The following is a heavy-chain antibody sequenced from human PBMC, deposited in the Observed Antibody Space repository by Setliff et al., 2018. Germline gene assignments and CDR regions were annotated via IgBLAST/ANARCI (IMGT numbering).Heavy chain of an antibody. CDR2: IIPAFTTA. J-gene: IGHJ4*02. CDR1: GGSFSSNQ. D-gene: IGHD3-22*01. V-gene: IGHV1-69*13. CDR3: ARHSGRYYVPGTFDS. Sequence: SVKVSCKASGGSFSSNQFIWVRQAPGQGLELMGGIIPAFTTASYAPKFNDRLRITADESTTTAYMELSSLRSDDTAIYFCARHSGRYYVPGTFDSWGQGTLITVSS.